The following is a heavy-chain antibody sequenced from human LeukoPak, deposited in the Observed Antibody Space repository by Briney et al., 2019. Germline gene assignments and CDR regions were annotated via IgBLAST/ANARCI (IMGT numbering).Heavy chain of an antibody. D-gene: IGHD3-10*01. Sequence: GGLRLSCAASGFTFSTYSMKWVRQAPGKGLEWVSYISSSSGTIYYADSVKGRFTISRDNAKNSLYLQMNGLRDEDTAVYYCARDQSDYYGSGSYSEGSYWGQGTLVTVSS. V-gene: IGHV3-48*02. CDR2: ISSSSGTI. CDR1: GFTFSTYS. J-gene: IGHJ4*02. CDR3: ARDQSDYYGSGSYSEGSY.